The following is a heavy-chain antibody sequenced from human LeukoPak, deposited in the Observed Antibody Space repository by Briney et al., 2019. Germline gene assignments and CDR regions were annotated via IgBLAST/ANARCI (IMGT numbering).Heavy chain of an antibody. Sequence: SETLSLTCAVYGGSFSGYYWSWIRQPPGKGLEWIGEINHSGSTNYNPSLKSRVTISIDTSKNQSSLKLSSVTAADTAVYYCASPRGRYYASDAFDIWGQGTMVTVSS. D-gene: IGHD3-10*01. CDR3: ASPRGRYYASDAFDI. J-gene: IGHJ3*02. CDR1: GGSFSGYY. CDR2: INHSGST. V-gene: IGHV4-34*01.